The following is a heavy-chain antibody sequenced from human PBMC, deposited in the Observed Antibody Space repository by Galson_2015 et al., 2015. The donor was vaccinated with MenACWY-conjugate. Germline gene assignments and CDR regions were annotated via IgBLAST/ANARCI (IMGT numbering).Heavy chain of an antibody. Sequence: QSGAEVKQPGESLKISCRGSGYYFTSYWIAWVRQIPGKGLEWMGLISPGDSNTRYSPSFQGQVTISADKSISTAYLQWSSLKASDTAMYYCARHPPGGRGMDVWGQGTTVTVSS. CDR2: ISPGDSNT. CDR1: GYYFTSYW. J-gene: IGHJ6*02. D-gene: IGHD1-26*01. CDR3: ARHPPGGRGMDV. V-gene: IGHV5-51*01.